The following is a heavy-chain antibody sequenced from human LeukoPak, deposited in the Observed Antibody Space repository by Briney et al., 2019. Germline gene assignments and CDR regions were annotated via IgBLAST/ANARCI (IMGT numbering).Heavy chain of an antibody. CDR1: GFTFSSYA. Sequence: GGSLRLSCAASGFTFSSYAMSWVRQAPGEGLEWVSAISGSGGSTYYADSVKGRFTISRDNSKNTLYLQMNSLRAEDTAVYYCAKDDYSNYGYYYYGMDVWGQGTTVTVSS. CDR2: ISGSGGST. J-gene: IGHJ6*02. D-gene: IGHD4-11*01. V-gene: IGHV3-23*01. CDR3: AKDDYSNYGYYYYGMDV.